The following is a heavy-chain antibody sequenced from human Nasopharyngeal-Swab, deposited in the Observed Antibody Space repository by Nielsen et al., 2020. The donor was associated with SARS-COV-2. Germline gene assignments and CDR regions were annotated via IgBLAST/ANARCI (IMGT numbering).Heavy chain of an antibody. V-gene: IGHV4-34*01. D-gene: IGHD3-10*01. J-gene: IGHJ5*02. CDR1: GGSFSGYY. Sequence: SETLSLTCAVYGGSFSGYYWSWIRQPPGKGLEWIGEINHSGSTNYNPSLKSRVTISVDTSKNQFSLKLSSVIAADTAVYYCAREQIYYGSGSYYPNWFDPWGQGTLVTVSS. CDR3: AREQIYYGSGSYYPNWFDP. CDR2: INHSGST.